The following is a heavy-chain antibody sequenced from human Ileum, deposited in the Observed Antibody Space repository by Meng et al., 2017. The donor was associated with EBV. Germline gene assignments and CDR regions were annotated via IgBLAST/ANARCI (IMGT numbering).Heavy chain of an antibody. CDR2: VYPSGTP. Sequence: VHLQESVPRLGRPSGTLSLTCTVSGDSFSGSYWWSWVRQSPEKGLEWIGEVYPSGTPYYNPSLKSRVTISLDKSRNQFSLNLIHVTAADAAVYYCARDAFQYASGIPAHWGQGTLVTVSS. V-gene: IGHV4-4*02. D-gene: IGHD3-16*01. CDR3: ARDAFQYASGIPAH. J-gene: IGHJ4*02. CDR1: GDSFSGSYW.